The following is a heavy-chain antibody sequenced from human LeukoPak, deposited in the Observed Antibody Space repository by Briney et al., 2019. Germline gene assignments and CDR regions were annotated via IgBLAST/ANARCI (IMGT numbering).Heavy chain of an antibody. D-gene: IGHD1-14*01. V-gene: IGHV3-53*01. CDR2: LYSDGNT. Sequence: PGGSLRLSCAASGFTVITNDMTWVRQAPGKGLEWVSVLYSDGNTKYADSVQGRFTISRDNSKNTLYLEINSLSPEDTAVYYCARGVEPLAANTLAYWGQGTLVTVSS. J-gene: IGHJ4*02. CDR3: ARGVEPLAANTLAY. CDR1: GFTVITND.